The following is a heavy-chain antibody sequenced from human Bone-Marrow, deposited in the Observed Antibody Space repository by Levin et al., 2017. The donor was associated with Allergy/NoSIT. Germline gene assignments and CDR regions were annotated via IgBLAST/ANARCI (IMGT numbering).Heavy chain of an antibody. CDR2: ISDTSYYT. D-gene: IGHD6-25*01. V-gene: IGHV3-11*05. J-gene: IGHJ4*02. Sequence: NSGGSLRLSCAASGFSFSDYYMTWIRQAPGKGLEWVSYISDTSYYTNFADSVKGRFTISRDNAKNSLYLQMNSLRAEDTALYYCARVSRGSSGWFDFWGQGTLVAVSS. CDR1: GFSFSDYY. CDR3: ARVSRGSSGWFDF.